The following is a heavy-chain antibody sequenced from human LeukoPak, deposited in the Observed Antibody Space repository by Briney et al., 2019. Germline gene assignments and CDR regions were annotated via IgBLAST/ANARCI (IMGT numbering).Heavy chain of an antibody. J-gene: IGHJ4*02. Sequence: GGSLRLSCAASGFTFSSYAMHWVRQAPGKGLEWVANIKQDGSEKYYVDSVKGRFTISRDNAKNSLYLQMNSLRAEDTALYYCARASSSSWGGWGQGTLVTVSS. CDR3: ARASSSSWGG. V-gene: IGHV3-7*04. CDR2: IKQDGSEK. CDR1: GFTFSSYA. D-gene: IGHD6-13*01.